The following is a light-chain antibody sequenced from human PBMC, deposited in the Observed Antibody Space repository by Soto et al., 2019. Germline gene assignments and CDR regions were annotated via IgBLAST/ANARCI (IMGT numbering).Light chain of an antibody. Sequence: DIQMTQSPSTLSASVGDRVTITCRASQSISSWLAWYQQKPGKAPKLLIYDASNLESGVPSRFSGSGSGTEFTLTISSLQHDDFATYYCQQYNRYSLTFGGGTKVDLK. CDR1: QSISSW. CDR2: DAS. V-gene: IGKV1-5*01. CDR3: QQYNRYSLT. J-gene: IGKJ4*01.